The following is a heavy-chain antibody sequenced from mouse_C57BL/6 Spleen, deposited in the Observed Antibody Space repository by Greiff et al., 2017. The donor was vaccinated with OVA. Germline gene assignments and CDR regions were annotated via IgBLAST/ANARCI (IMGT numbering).Heavy chain of an antibody. D-gene: IGHD1-1*01. Sequence: VQLVESGAELARPGASVKLSCKASGYTFTSYGISWVKQRTGQGLEWIGEIYPRSGNTYYNAKFKGKATLTAAKSSSTAYMELRSLTSEDSAVYCCARSEYYYDTDYYAMDYWGQGTTVTVSS. CDR2: IYPRSGNT. CDR3: ARSEYYYDTDYYAMDY. J-gene: IGHJ4*01. V-gene: IGHV1-81*01. CDR1: GYTFTSYG.